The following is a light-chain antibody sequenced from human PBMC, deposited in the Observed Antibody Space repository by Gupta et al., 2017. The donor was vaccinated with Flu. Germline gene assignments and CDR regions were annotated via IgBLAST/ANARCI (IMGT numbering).Light chain of an antibody. J-gene: IGKJ1*01. CDR2: DGS. CDR3: LQHDRYPRT. CDR1: KDIGNP. Sequence: DIQMTQSPSSLSAYVGDRVIITCRASKDIGNPLGWYQQNPGKAPKRLIYDGSRLQSGVPSRFSGSGAGTQFTLTVSGLHPEDFATFFCLQHDRYPRTFGQGTKVDIK. V-gene: IGKV1-17*01.